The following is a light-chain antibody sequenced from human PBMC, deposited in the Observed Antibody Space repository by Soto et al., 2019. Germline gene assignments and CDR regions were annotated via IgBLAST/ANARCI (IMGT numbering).Light chain of an antibody. Sequence: EIVMPQSPATLSVSPGERATLSCRASLSVSRNLAWYQQKPGQAPRFLIFDASTRATGIPARFSGSGSGTECTLTITSLQSEDFAVYYCQQYNAWPRTFGQGTKVDI. V-gene: IGKV3-15*01. J-gene: IGKJ1*01. CDR2: DAS. CDR3: QQYNAWPRT. CDR1: LSVSRN.